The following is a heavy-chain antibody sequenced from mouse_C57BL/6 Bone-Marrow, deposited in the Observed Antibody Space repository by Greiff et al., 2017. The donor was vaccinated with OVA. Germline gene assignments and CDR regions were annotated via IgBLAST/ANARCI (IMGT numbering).Heavy chain of an antibody. Sequence: QVQLQQPGAELVKPGASVKLSCKASGYTFTSYWMHWVKQRPGQGLEWIGMIHPNSGSTTYNEKFTSKATLTVAKSSSTAYMQLSSLTSEDAAVYDCARLDGSSPWVAYWGQGTLVTVSA. CDR3: ARLDGSSPWVAY. V-gene: IGHV1-64*01. CDR1: GYTFTSYW. CDR2: IHPNSGST. J-gene: IGHJ3*01. D-gene: IGHD1-1*01.